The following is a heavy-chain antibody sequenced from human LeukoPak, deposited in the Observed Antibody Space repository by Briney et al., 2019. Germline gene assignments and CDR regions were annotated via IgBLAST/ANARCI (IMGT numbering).Heavy chain of an antibody. CDR3: ARVGEQWLVSFDY. CDR1: GGSISSGSYY. Sequence: PSETLSLTCTVSGGSISSGSYYWSWIRQPAGKGLEWIGRIYTSGSTNYNPSLKSRVTISVDTSKNQFSLKLSSVTAADTAVYYCARVGEQWLVSFDYWGQGTLVTVSS. J-gene: IGHJ4*02. D-gene: IGHD6-19*01. V-gene: IGHV4-61*02. CDR2: IYTSGST.